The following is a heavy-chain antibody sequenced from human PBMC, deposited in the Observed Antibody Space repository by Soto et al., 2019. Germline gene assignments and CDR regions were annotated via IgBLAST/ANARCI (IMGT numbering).Heavy chain of an antibody. D-gene: IGHD1-26*01. Sequence: ASVKVSCKASGYTFTRYGISWVRQAPGQGLEWMGIINPSGGSTSYAQKFQGRVTMTRDTSTSTVYMELSSLRSEDTAVYYCAREWYEGAPCFDYWGQGTLVTVSS. CDR1: GYTFTRYG. CDR3: AREWYEGAPCFDY. V-gene: IGHV1-46*03. CDR2: INPSGGST. J-gene: IGHJ4*02.